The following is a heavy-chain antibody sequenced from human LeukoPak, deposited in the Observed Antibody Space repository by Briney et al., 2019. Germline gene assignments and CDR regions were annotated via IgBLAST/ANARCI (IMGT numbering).Heavy chain of an antibody. CDR1: GYTFTSYG. Sequence: ASVKVSCKASGYTFTSYGLSWVRQAPGKGLEWVSGITGSGDSTFYADSVKGRFTISRDNSKNTLYLQMNSLRADDTAVYYCGRDGRLIQLWFDPWGQGTLVTVSS. CDR2: ITGSGDST. D-gene: IGHD5-18*01. CDR3: GRDGRLIQLWFDP. J-gene: IGHJ5*02. V-gene: IGHV3-23*01.